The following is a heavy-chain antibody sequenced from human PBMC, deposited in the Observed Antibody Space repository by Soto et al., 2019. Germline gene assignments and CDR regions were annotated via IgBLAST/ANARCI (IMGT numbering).Heavy chain of an antibody. D-gene: IGHD5-18*01. J-gene: IGHJ5*02. Sequence: SETLSLTCTVSGGSISSYYLSWIRQPPGKGLEWIGYIYYSGSTNYNPSLKSRVTISVDTSKNQFSLKLSSVTAADTAVYYCARDAQNTAMDLNWFDPWGQGTLVTVS. CDR1: GGSISSYY. CDR2: IYYSGST. CDR3: ARDAQNTAMDLNWFDP. V-gene: IGHV4-59*01.